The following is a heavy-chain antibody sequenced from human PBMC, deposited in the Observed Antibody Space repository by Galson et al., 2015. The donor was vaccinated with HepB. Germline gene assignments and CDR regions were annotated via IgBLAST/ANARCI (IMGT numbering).Heavy chain of an antibody. Sequence: SVKVSCKASGYTFTSYGINWVRQAPGQGLEWMGWVSTYNGDTNYAQTLQGRVTMTTDTSTYTAYMQLTSLRFDDTAVYYCARGCSSTSCYDGGPYGLDVWGQGTPVTVSS. D-gene: IGHD2-2*01. CDR2: VSTYNGDT. CDR3: ARGCSSTSCYDGGPYGLDV. CDR1: GYTFTSYG. V-gene: IGHV1-18*04. J-gene: IGHJ6*02.